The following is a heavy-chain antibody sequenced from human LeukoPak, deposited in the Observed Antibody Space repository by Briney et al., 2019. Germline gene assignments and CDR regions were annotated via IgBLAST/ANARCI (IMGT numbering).Heavy chain of an antibody. V-gene: IGHV3-7*01. CDR3: GRDKKWELPYFDY. Sequence: GGSLRLSCAASGFTFSSYWMSWVRQAPGKGLEWVANMNLDGSEKYYVDSVKGRFTISRDNAKNSLYLQMHSLRAEDTAVYYCGRDKKWELPYFDYWGQGTLVTVSS. J-gene: IGHJ4*02. D-gene: IGHD1-26*01. CDR2: MNLDGSEK. CDR1: GFTFSSYW.